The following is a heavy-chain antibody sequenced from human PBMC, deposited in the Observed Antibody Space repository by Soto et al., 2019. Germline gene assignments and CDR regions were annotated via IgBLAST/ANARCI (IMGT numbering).Heavy chain of an antibody. D-gene: IGHD4-17*01. V-gene: IGHV4-59*01. Sequence: PSETLSLTCTVSGGSISSYYWSWIRQPPGEGLEWIGYIYYSGSTNYNPSLKSRVTISVDTSKNQFSLKLSSVTAADTAVYYCARFRTVTTNYYYYGMDVWGQGTTVTVSS. J-gene: IGHJ6*02. CDR1: GGSISSYY. CDR3: ARFRTVTTNYYYYGMDV. CDR2: IYYSGST.